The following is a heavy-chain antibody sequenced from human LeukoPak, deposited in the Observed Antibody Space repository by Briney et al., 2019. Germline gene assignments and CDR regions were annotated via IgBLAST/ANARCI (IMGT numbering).Heavy chain of an antibody. J-gene: IGHJ4*02. Sequence: PSETLSLTCTVSGGSVSSGDYYWSWIRQPPGKGLEWIGYIYHSGGTYYNPPLKSRVTISVDTSKNQFPLKLTSVTAADTAVYYCARVTCSGGSCYSFDYWGQGTLVTVSS. V-gene: IGHV4-30-4*01. CDR3: ARVTCSGGSCYSFDY. CDR1: GGSVSSGDYY. CDR2: IYHSGGT. D-gene: IGHD2-15*01.